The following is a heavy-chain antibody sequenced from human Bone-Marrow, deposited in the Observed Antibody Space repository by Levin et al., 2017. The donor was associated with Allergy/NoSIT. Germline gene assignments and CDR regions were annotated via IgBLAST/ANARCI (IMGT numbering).Heavy chain of an antibody. CDR3: ARYGGGVGATAYPYYYYGMDV. J-gene: IGHJ6*02. CDR1: GFTFSSYG. CDR2: IWYDGSNK. Sequence: GGSLRLSCAASGFTFSSYGMHWVRQAPGKGLEWVAVIWYDGSNKYYADSVKGRFTISRDNSKNTLYLQMNSLRAEDTAVYYCARYGGGVGATAYPYYYYGMDVWGQGTTVTVSS. D-gene: IGHD1-26*01. V-gene: IGHV3-33*01.